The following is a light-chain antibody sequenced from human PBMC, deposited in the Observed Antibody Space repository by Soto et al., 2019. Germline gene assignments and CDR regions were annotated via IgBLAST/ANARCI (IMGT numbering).Light chain of an antibody. CDR3: QHRSNSPPTWT. CDR2: DTS. J-gene: IGKJ1*01. CDR1: QRIGTY. Sequence: EIVLTQSPATLSLSPGDRATLSCRASQRIGTYLAWYQQKAGQAPSRLIYDTSNRATGIPTRFSGSGSGTDFTLTISSLEPEDVAVYFCQHRSNSPPTWTFGQGTKVEIK. V-gene: IGKV3-11*01.